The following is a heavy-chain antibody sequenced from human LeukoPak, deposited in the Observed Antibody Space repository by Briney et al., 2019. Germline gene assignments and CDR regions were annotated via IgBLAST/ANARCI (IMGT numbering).Heavy chain of an antibody. D-gene: IGHD5-18*01. J-gene: IGHJ2*01. CDR2: IIPIFGTA. CDR1: GGTFSSYA. V-gene: IGHV1-69*13. Sequence: SVKVSCKASGGTFSSYAISWVRQAPGQGLEWMGGIIPIFGTANYAQKFQGRVTITADESASTAYMDLSSLRSEDTAVYHCAREVSGYLSRYYDLWGRGTLVTVSS. CDR3: AREVSGYLSRYYDL.